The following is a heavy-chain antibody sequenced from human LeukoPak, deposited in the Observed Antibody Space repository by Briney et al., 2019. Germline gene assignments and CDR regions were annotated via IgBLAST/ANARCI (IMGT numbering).Heavy chain of an antibody. Sequence: ASVKVSCKASGYTFTSYDINWVRQATGQGLEWMGWMNPNSGNTGYAQKFQGRVTITRNTSISTAYMELSSLRSEDTAVYYCARGYCSSTSCSFYYYYYYMDVWGKGTTVTVSS. V-gene: IGHV1-8*03. D-gene: IGHD2-2*01. CDR3: ARGYCSSTSCSFYYYYYYMDV. CDR1: GYTFTSYD. CDR2: MNPNSGNT. J-gene: IGHJ6*03.